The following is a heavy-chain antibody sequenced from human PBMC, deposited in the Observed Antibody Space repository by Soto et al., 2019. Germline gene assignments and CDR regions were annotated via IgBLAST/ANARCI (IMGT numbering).Heavy chain of an antibody. CDR1: GFTFNNYA. J-gene: IGHJ3*02. D-gene: IGHD1-1*01. V-gene: IGHV3-23*01. CDR2: IRDSGVTT. Sequence: GGSLRLSCTASGFTFNNYAMSWVRQAPGKGLEWVSSIRDSGVTTYYPDSVKGRFTISRDNSKNTLYLQMNSLRAEDTAIYYCAKGDWNDAGDAFDIWGQGTMVTVSS. CDR3: AKGDWNDAGDAFDI.